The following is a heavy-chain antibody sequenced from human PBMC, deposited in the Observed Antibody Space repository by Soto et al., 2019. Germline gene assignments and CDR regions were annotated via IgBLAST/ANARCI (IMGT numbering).Heavy chain of an antibody. Sequence: QVTLKASGPVLVKPTETLTLTCAVSGFSLSNGRLGVSWIRQPPGKALEWLPHIFSNDETSYTTSLKSRLTISKDTPKSQVVLIVTNMDPVDTATYYCARTDTYYELRGPYYVCDYWGQGTLVTVSS. CDR2: IFSNDET. CDR1: GFSLSNGRLG. D-gene: IGHD3-3*01. J-gene: IGHJ4*02. V-gene: IGHV2-26*01. CDR3: ARTDTYYELRGPYYVCDY.